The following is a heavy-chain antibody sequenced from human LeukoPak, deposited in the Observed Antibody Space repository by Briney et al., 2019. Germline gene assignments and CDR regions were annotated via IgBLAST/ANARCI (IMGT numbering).Heavy chain of an antibody. J-gene: IGHJ4*02. CDR2: ISSSSSYI. Sequence: GGSLRLSCAASGFTFSSYSMNWVRQAPGKGLEWVSSISSSSSYIYYADSVKGRFTISRDNSKNTLYLQMNSLRAEDTAVYYCARGPPSGSHTHSNWGQGTLVTVSS. D-gene: IGHD1-26*01. CDR1: GFTFSSYS. V-gene: IGHV3-21*01. CDR3: ARGPPSGSHTHSN.